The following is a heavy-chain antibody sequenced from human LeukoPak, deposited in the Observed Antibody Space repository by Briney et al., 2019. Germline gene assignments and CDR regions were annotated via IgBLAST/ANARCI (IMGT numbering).Heavy chain of an antibody. D-gene: IGHD2-2*02. J-gene: IGHJ4*02. CDR1: GFTFSNYG. V-gene: IGHV3-33*01. CDR3: ARLRDCSSTSCYTGFDY. Sequence: PGGSRRLSCAASGFTFSNYGMHWVRQAPGKGLEWLAAIFYDGSNKYYADTVKGRFTISRDNSKNTLYLQVNSLTAEDTAVYYCARLRDCSSTSCYTGFDYWGQGTLVTVSS. CDR2: IFYDGSNK.